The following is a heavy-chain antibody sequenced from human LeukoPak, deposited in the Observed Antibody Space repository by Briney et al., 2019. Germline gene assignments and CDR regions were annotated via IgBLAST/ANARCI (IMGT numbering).Heavy chain of an antibody. CDR3: AKRLPVVGDRNRAFDY. D-gene: IGHD2-21*02. V-gene: IGHV3-23*01. CDR1: GFTFSNYA. Sequence: GGSLRLSCAASGFTFSNYAINWVRQAPGKGLEWVSVSTSGGSTYYADCVKGRFTISRDNSKNKLYLQMNSLRAEDTAVYYCAKRLPVVGDRNRAFDYWGQGTLVTVSS. CDR2: STSGGST. J-gene: IGHJ4*02.